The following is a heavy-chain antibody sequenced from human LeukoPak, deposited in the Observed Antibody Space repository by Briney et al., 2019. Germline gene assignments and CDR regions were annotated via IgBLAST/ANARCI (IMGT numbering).Heavy chain of an antibody. CDR1: GFTFDDYA. CDR2: TNWNSASI. J-gene: IGHJ4*02. V-gene: IGHV3-9*01. Sequence: GGSLRLSCAASGFTFDDYAMHWVRQAPGKGLEWVSGTNWNSASIAYADSVKGRFTISRDNAKNSLYLQMNSLRAEDTALYYCAKENYGDYAPFDYWGQGTLVTVSS. CDR3: AKENYGDYAPFDY. D-gene: IGHD4-17*01.